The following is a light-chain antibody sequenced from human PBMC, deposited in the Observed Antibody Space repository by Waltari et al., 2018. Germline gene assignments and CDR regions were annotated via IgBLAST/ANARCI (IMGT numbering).Light chain of an antibody. CDR1: GLGNNY. Sequence: SYDLIQPPSVSVSPGQTASITCSGDGLGNNYVYWYQPKSGQSPILVIYQDSNRPSGIPERFSGSNAGNTATLTIRGTQALDEADFFCQTWDSNTGVFGGGTKLTVL. V-gene: IGLV3-1*01. J-gene: IGLJ2*01. CDR3: QTWDSNTGV. CDR2: QDS.